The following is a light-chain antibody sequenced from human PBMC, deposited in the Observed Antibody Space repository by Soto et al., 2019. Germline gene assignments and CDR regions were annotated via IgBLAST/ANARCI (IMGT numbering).Light chain of an antibody. Sequence: EIVMTQSPATLSVSPGERVTLSCRASQSVSSNLAWYQQKPGQAPRLLIYDASTRATGIPARFSGSGSGTEFTLTISRLEPEDFAVYYRQQYGGTPPITFGQGTRLEIK. J-gene: IGKJ5*01. CDR1: QSVSSN. CDR3: QQYGGTPPIT. V-gene: IGKV3-15*01. CDR2: DAS.